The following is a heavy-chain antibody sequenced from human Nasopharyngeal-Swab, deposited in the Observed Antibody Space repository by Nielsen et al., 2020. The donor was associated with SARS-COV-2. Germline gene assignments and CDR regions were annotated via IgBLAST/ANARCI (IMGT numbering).Heavy chain of an antibody. J-gene: IGHJ4*02. D-gene: IGHD4-17*01. CDR2: ISGSGGGT. CDR1: GFTFSSYA. Sequence: GGSLRLSCAASGFTFSSYALSWVRQAPGKGLEWVSAISGSGGGTYYTDSVKGRFTMSRDNSKNTLYLQMNSLRAEDTAVYYCAKDCGDFASQYFYFDSWGQGTLVTVSS. V-gene: IGHV3-23*01. CDR3: AKDCGDFASQYFYFDS.